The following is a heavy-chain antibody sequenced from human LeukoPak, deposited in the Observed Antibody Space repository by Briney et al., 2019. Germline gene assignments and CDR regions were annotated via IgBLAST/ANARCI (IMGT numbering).Heavy chain of an antibody. CDR3: ARIKGVGAIYFDD. CDR1: GDSITSNF. D-gene: IGHD1-26*01. Sequence: SETLSLTCTVSGDSITSNFWTWIRQPPGKELEWIGFISHSGTSSYSPSLQSRVTMSVDPSKNQFSLNLSSVTAAGTALHYCARIKGVGAIYFDDWGQGTLVTVSS. J-gene: IGHJ4*02. V-gene: IGHV4-59*01. CDR2: ISHSGTS.